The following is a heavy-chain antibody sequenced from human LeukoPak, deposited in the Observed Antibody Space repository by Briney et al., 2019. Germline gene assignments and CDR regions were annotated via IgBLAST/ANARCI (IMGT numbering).Heavy chain of an antibody. CDR2: IKQDGSEK. V-gene: IGHV3-7*01. CDR1: GFTFSRYW. CDR3: ASGDYFYYFDY. Sequence: GGSLRLSCAASGFTFSRYWMNWVRQAPGKGLEWVANIKQDGSEKYYVDSVKGRFTISRDNAKNSLYLQMNSLRAKDTAVYYCASGDYFYYFDYWGQGTLVTVSS. J-gene: IGHJ4*02. D-gene: IGHD4-17*01.